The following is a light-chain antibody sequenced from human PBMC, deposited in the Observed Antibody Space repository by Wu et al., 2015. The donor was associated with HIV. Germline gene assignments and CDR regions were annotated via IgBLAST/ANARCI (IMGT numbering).Light chain of an antibody. CDR3: QTYNDGPPEYT. V-gene: IGKV3-15*01. J-gene: IGKJ2*01. CDR2: GAS. Sequence: EIVITQSPATLSVSPGERITLSCRTSQTVRRNLAWYQQRPGQAPRLLIYGASNRATGIPARFSGSGSGTDFTLTITSMQSEDFAAYYCQTYNDGPPEYTFGRGPSWRSN. CDR1: QTVRRN.